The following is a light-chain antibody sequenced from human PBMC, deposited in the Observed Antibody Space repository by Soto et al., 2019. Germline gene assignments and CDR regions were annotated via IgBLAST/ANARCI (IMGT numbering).Light chain of an antibody. Sequence: EVVMTQSPDTLSVSPGDGATLSCRASQNVHSDLAWYQQKPGQAPRLVIYDTSTRATDIPVRFTGGGSGTEFTLTISGLKSEDFAVYYCQQYNNWPLTFGGGTKVEIK. CDR2: DTS. V-gene: IGKV3-15*01. J-gene: IGKJ4*01. CDR3: QQYNNWPLT. CDR1: QNVHSD.